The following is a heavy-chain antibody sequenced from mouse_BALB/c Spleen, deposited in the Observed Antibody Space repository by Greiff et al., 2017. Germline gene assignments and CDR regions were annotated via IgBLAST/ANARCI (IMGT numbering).Heavy chain of an antibody. CDR2: IDPANGNT. J-gene: IGHJ4*01. V-gene: IGHV14-3*02. CDR1: GFNIKDTY. Sequence: EGQLQQSGAELVKPGASVELSCTASGFNIKDTYMHWVKQRPEQGLEWIRRIDPANGNTKYDPKFQGKATITADSSSNTAYLQLSSLTSEDTAVYYCARWEDYYPMDYWGQGTSVTVSS. D-gene: IGHD4-1*01. CDR3: ARWEDYYPMDY.